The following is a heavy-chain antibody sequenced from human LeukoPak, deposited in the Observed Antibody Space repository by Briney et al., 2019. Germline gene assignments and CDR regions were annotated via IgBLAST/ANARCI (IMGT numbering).Heavy chain of an antibody. J-gene: IGHJ4*02. D-gene: IGHD3-22*01. CDR1: GGSISSSSYY. V-gene: IGHV4-39*01. CDR2: IYYSGST. CDR3: ARSGDYYDGSGYSG. Sequence: SETLSLTCTVSGGSISSSSYYWGWIRQPPGKGLEWIGSIYYSGSTYYNPSLKSRVTISVDTSKNQFSLKLSSVTAADTAVYYCARSGDYYDGSGYSGWGQGTLVTVSS.